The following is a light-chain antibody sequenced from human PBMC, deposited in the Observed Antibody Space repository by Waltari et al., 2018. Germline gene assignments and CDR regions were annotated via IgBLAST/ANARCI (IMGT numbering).Light chain of an antibody. Sequence: DIQMTQSPSTLSASVGHRVTITCRASQSISTWLAWYQQKPGKAPNLVIYKASSLHSGVPSRVSGSGSGTEFTLTISSLQPDDFATYYCQQYNTYSTFGQGTKVEIK. V-gene: IGKV1-5*03. CDR1: QSISTW. CDR3: QQYNTYST. CDR2: KAS. J-gene: IGKJ1*01.